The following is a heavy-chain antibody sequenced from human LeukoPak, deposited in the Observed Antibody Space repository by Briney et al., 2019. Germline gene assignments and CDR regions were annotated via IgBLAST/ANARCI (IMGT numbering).Heavy chain of an antibody. CDR1: GGSISSHY. Sequence: SETLSLTCTVSGGSISSHYWSWIRQAPGKGLEWVGYISYTGSTEYNPSLKSRVTISRDTSKNQFSLKLTSVTAADTAVYYCARDHPHFDPWGQGTLVTVSS. J-gene: IGHJ5*02. V-gene: IGHV4-59*11. CDR2: ISYTGST. CDR3: ARDHPHFDP.